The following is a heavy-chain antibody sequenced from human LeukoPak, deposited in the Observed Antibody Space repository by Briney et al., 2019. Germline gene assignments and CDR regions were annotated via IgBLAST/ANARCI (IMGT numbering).Heavy chain of an antibody. J-gene: IGHJ4*02. CDR3: ARRNYPYYFDY. Sequence: SETLSLTCTVSGGSINSRNNYWGWIRQPPGKGLEWIAIISDTGTTYYSPSLKCRLTISVDTSKNQFSLTLSSVTAADTAVYYCARRNYPYYFDYWGQGTLVTVSS. D-gene: IGHD1-7*01. CDR2: ISDTGTT. CDR1: GGSINSRNNY. V-gene: IGHV4-39*01.